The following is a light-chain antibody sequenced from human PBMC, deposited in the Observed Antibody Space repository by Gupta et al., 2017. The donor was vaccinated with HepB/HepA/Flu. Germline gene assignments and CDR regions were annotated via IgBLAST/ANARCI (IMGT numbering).Light chain of an antibody. CDR3: QQSYSTPPYT. J-gene: IGKJ2*01. V-gene: IGKV1-39*01. CDR2: AAS. Sequence: DIQMTQSPSSLSASVGDRVTITCRASQSISSYLNWYQQKPGKAPKLLIYAASSLQSGVPSRFSGSGSGTDFTLTISSRQQEDFATYYCQQSYSTPPYTFGQGTKLEIK. CDR1: QSISSY.